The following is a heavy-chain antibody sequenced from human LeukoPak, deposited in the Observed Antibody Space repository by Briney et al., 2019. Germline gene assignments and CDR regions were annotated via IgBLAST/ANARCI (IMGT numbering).Heavy chain of an antibody. J-gene: IGHJ4*02. D-gene: IGHD2-21*01. CDR2: ISDSGNT. CDR1: GFTLSSYA. V-gene: IGHV3-23*01. CDR3: AKAPVTTCRGAYCYPFDY. Sequence: TGGSLRLSCAASGFTLSSYAMSWVRQAPGKGLEWVSAISDSGNTYHADSVKGRFTISRDSSKNTLFLQMSRLRPEDAAVYYCAKAPVTTCRGAYCYPFDYWGQGTLVTVSS.